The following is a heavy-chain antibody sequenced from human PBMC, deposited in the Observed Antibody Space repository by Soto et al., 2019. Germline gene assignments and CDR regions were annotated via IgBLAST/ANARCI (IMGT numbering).Heavy chain of an antibody. D-gene: IGHD2-15*01. V-gene: IGHV1-2*02. Sequence: GASVKVSCKASGYTFTDYYIHWVRQAPGQGLEWMGWIRPNSGDTKYAQTFQGRVTMTRDTSTSTAYMELTSLRSDDTAVYYCTREGRVVVAAGFDFWGHGTLVTVSS. CDR3: TREGRVVVAAGFDF. CDR1: GYTFTDYY. CDR2: IRPNSGDT. J-gene: IGHJ4*01.